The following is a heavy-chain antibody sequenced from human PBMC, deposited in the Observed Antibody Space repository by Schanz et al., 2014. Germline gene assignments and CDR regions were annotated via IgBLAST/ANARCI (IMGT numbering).Heavy chain of an antibody. CDR1: EFTFSSYK. CDR2: IRSSGSYI. V-gene: IGHV3-21*01. Sequence: VQLVESGGGVVQFGRSLRLSCEASEFTFSSYKMNWVRQAPGKGLEWVSSIRSSGSYIHYADSVKGRFTISRDNAKNTLYLQMNTLRAEDTAVYYCARDRGYCSGGSCLTFDYWGQGTLVTVSS. D-gene: IGHD2-15*01. J-gene: IGHJ4*02. CDR3: ARDRGYCSGGSCLTFDY.